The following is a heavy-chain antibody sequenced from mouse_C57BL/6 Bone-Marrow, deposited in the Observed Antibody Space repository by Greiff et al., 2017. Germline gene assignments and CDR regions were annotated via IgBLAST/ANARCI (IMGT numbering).Heavy chain of an antibody. Sequence: QVQLQQSGPELVKPGASVKISCKASGYAFSSSWMNWVKQRPGKGLEWIGRIYPGDGDTNYNGKFKGKATLTTDKSSSTAYMQLSSLTSEDSAVYFCASLYYYGRFAYWGQGTLVTVSA. CDR3: ASLYYYGRFAY. D-gene: IGHD1-1*01. CDR1: GYAFSSSW. CDR2: IYPGDGDT. J-gene: IGHJ3*01. V-gene: IGHV1-82*01.